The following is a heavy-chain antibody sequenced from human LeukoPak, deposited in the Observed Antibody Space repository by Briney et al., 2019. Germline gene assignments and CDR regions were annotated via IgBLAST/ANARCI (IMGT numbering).Heavy chain of an antibody. CDR3: ARVTRYYDFWSGYPYYFDY. D-gene: IGHD3-3*01. Sequence: SETLSLTCTVSGGSISSYYWSWIRQPAGKGLEWIGEINHSGSTNYNPSLKSRVTISVDTSKNQFSLKLSSVTAADTAVYYCARVTRYYDFWSGYPYYFDYWGQGTLVTVSS. J-gene: IGHJ4*02. V-gene: IGHV4-34*01. CDR2: INHSGST. CDR1: GGSISSYY.